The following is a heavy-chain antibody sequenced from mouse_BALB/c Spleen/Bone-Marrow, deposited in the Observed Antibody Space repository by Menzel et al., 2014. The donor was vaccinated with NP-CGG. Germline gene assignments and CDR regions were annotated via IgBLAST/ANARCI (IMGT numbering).Heavy chain of an antibody. V-gene: IGHV1-80*01. CDR1: GYAFSAYW. CDR2: IYPGDGDT. CDR3: TRSTATFDY. J-gene: IGHJ2*01. Sequence: QVQLQQSGAELVRPGSSVEISCKTSGYAFSAYWMNWVKQRPGQGLEWIGQIYPGDGDTNYNGKFKGKATLTADKSSSTAYMQLSSLTSEDSAVYFRTRSTATFDYWGQGTTLTVSS. D-gene: IGHD1-2*01.